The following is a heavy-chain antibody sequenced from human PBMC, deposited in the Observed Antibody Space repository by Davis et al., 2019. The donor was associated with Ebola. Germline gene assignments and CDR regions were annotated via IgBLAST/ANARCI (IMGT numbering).Heavy chain of an antibody. V-gene: IGHV1-2*04. CDR3: ARAVSPTYDYYMDV. CDR2: INPKSGGT. CDR1: RYTFIDSY. Sequence: SVPVSCKASRYTFIDSYIHRVRQAPGQGLEWMGWINPKSGGTKCAQKFQDWVTMTRDTSITTAYVELSGLTSDDTAIYYSARAVSPTYDYYMDVWGKRTAVTVS. D-gene: IGHD5/OR15-5a*01. J-gene: IGHJ6*03.